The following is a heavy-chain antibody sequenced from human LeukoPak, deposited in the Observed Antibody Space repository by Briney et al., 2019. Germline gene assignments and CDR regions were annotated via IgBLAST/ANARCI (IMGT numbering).Heavy chain of an antibody. V-gene: IGHV3-23*01. CDR1: GFIFSNYG. CDR2: ISGDGGET. Sequence: GGSLRLSCAASGFIFSNYGMSWVRQAPGKGLEWVSDISGDGGETHYADSVKGRFTISRDNSKSTLYVQMNSLRVEDTAVYYCAKRSGGGNPAHQYMDVWGKGTTVTVSS. CDR3: AKRSGGGNPAHQYMDV. D-gene: IGHD4-23*01. J-gene: IGHJ6*03.